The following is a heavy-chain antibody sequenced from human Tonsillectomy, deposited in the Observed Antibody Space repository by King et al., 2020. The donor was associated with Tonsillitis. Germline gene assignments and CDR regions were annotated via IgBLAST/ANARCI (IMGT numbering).Heavy chain of an antibody. D-gene: IGHD5-18*01. Sequence: VQLVESGGGLVQPGGSLRLSCVASGFTFSSYWMSLVRQAPGKGLEWVANIKQDGSEKYYVDSVKGRFTISRDNAKNSLYLQMNSLRAEDTAVYYCAREDTAMGLSFDYWGQGTLVTVSS. V-gene: IGHV3-7*04. CDR3: AREDTAMGLSFDY. CDR2: IKQDGSEK. CDR1: GFTFSSYW. J-gene: IGHJ4*02.